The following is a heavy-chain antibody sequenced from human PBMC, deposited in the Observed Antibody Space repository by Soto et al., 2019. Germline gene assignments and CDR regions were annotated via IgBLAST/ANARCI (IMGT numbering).Heavy chain of an antibody. J-gene: IGHJ4*02. V-gene: IGHV3-33*01. CDR1: GFTFSSYG. Sequence: GGSLRLSCAASGFTFSSYGMHWVRQAPGKGLEWVAVIWYDGSNKSYADSVKGRFTISRDNSKNTLYLQMNSLRAEDTAVYYCVRTQSEHMTIFGVVIPGPFDYWGQGTLVTVS. CDR2: IWYDGSNK. D-gene: IGHD3-3*01. CDR3: VRTQSEHMTIFGVVIPGPFDY.